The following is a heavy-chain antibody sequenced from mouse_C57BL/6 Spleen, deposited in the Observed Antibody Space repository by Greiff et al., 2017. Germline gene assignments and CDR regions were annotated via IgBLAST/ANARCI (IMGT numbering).Heavy chain of an antibody. CDR2: IDPSDSYT. J-gene: IGHJ1*03. CDR1: GYTFTSYW. CDR3: ARGGNDYGSSDWYFDV. Sequence: QVQLKQPGAELVMPGASVKLSCKASGYTFTSYWMHWVKQRPGQGLEWIGEIDPSDSYTNYNQKFKGKSTLTVDKSSSTAYMQLSSLTSEDSAVYYCARGGNDYGSSDWYFDVWGTGTTVTVSS. D-gene: IGHD1-1*01. V-gene: IGHV1-69*01.